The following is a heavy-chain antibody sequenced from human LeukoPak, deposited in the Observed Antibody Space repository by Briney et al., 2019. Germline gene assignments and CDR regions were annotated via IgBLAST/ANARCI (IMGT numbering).Heavy chain of an antibody. CDR2: ISSNGGST. D-gene: IGHD3-22*01. Sequence: PGGSLRLSCAASGFTFSSYAMHWVRQAPGKGLEYASAISSNGGSTYYANSVKGRFTISRDNSKNTLYLQMGSLRAEDTAVYYCARGNFRAVVVVMAYYYYYYMDVWGKGTTVTISS. J-gene: IGHJ6*03. CDR1: GFTFSSYA. CDR3: ARGNFRAVVVVMAYYYYYYMDV. V-gene: IGHV3-64*01.